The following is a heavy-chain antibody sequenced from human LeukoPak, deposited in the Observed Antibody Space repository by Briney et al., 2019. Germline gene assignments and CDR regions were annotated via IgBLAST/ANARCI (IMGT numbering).Heavy chain of an antibody. CDR3: AKDVGFSSSEYFQH. V-gene: IGHV3-48*03. J-gene: IGHJ1*01. Sequence: GGSLRLSCAASGFTFSSYEMNWVRQAPGKGLEWVSYISSSGSTINYADSVKGRFTISRDNAKNSLYLQMNSLRAEDTAVYYCAKDVGFSSSEYFQHWGQGTLVTVSS. D-gene: IGHD6-6*01. CDR1: GFTFSSYE. CDR2: ISSSGSTI.